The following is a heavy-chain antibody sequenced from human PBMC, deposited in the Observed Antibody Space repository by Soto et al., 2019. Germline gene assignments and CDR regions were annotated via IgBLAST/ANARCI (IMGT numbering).Heavy chain of an antibody. J-gene: IGHJ4*01. CDR2: IKKKTDGGTT. Sequence: GGSLRLSCAASGFTFSDAWMSCVRQAPGKGLEWVGLIKKKTDGGTTDYADSVKDRFTISRDNSDDTLYLQMSSLRVEDTAKYYCVKGNQLLRYYFEFWGPGTLVTVSS. CDR1: GFTFSDAW. D-gene: IGHD2-15*01. V-gene: IGHV3-15*05. CDR3: VKGNQLLRYYFEF.